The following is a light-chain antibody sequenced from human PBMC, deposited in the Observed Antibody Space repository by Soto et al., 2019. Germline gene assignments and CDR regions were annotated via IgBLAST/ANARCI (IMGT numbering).Light chain of an antibody. Sequence: AIRMTQSPSSFSASIGDRVTITCRASQGISSYLAWYQQKPGKAPKLLIYAASTLQSGVPSRFSGSGSGTDFTLTISRLQSEDFATYYCQQYYSYPLTFGGGTKVEIK. J-gene: IGKJ4*01. CDR3: QQYYSYPLT. CDR1: QGISSY. V-gene: IGKV1-8*01. CDR2: AAS.